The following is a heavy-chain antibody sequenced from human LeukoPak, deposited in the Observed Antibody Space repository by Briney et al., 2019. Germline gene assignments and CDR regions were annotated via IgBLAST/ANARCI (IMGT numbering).Heavy chain of an antibody. J-gene: IGHJ6*02. Sequence: PGGSLRLSCAASGFTFSSYSMHWVRQAPGKGLEWVAVISYDGSNKYYADSVKGRFTISRDNSKNTLYLQMNSLRAEDTAVYYCAKDPRYSKPAVKRYYGMDVWGQGTTVTVSS. CDR1: GFTFSSYS. V-gene: IGHV3-30*18. CDR2: ISYDGSNK. D-gene: IGHD4-11*01. CDR3: AKDPRYSKPAVKRYYGMDV.